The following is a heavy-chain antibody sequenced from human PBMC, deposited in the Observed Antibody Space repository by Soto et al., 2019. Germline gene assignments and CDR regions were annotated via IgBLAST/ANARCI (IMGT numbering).Heavy chain of an antibody. V-gene: IGHV3-23*01. D-gene: IGHD5-12*01. Sequence: PGGSLRLSCAASGFNFSSYAMSWVRQAPGKGLEWVSAISGSGGSTYYADSVKGRFTISRDNSKNTLYQQMNSLRAEDTAVYYCAKGSSVDIVATITSYFDYWGQGTLVTVSS. CDR3: AKGSSVDIVATITSYFDY. CDR1: GFNFSSYA. J-gene: IGHJ4*02. CDR2: ISGSGGST.